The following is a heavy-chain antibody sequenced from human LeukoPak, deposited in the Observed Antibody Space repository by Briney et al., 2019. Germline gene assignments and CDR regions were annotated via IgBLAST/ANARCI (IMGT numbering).Heavy chain of an antibody. CDR3: AKDEGDYYGSGSLSY. Sequence: PGGSLRLSCAASGFTFSSYAMSWVRQAPGKGLEWVSAISGSGGSIQYADSVKGRFTISRDNSKSTLFLQMNSLRAEDTAVYYCAKDEGDYYGSGSLSYWGQGTLVTVSS. J-gene: IGHJ4*02. V-gene: IGHV3-23*01. D-gene: IGHD3-10*01. CDR1: GFTFSSYA. CDR2: ISGSGGSI.